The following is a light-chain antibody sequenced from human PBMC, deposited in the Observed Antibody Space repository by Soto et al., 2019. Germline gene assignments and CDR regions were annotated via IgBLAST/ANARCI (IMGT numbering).Light chain of an antibody. CDR2: GAS. V-gene: IGKV3-20*01. J-gene: IGKJ1*01. Sequence: EIVMTQSPATLSVSPGERATLSCRASQSLSSNVAWYQQKPGQAPRLLIHGASTRASGIPDRFSGSGSGTDFTLTISRLEPEDFALYYCQQYGSSPPTFGQGTKV. CDR3: QQYGSSPPT. CDR1: QSLSSN.